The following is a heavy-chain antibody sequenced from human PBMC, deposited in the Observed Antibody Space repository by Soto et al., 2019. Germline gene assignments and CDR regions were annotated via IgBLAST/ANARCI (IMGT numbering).Heavy chain of an antibody. D-gene: IGHD6-19*01. CDR3: AKDRGFLIAVAGIGSY. Sequence: PGGSLRLSCAASGFTFSSYSMNWVRQAPGKGLEWVSSISSSSSYIYYADSVKGRFTISRDNSKNTLYLQMNSLRAEDTAVYYCAKDRGFLIAVAGIGSYWGQGTLVTVSS. CDR1: GFTFSSYS. CDR2: ISSSSSYI. J-gene: IGHJ4*02. V-gene: IGHV3-21*04.